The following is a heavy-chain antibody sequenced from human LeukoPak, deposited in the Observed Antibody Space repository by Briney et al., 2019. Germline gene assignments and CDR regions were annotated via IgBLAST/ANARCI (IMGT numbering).Heavy chain of an antibody. CDR2: ISSSSSTI. Sequence: GGSLRLSCAASGFTFSSYSMNWVRQAPGKGLEWVSYISSSSSTIYYADPVKGRFTISRDNAKNSLYLQMNSLRAEDTAVYYCARKAVVPDYWGQGTLVTVSS. J-gene: IGHJ4*02. V-gene: IGHV3-48*04. CDR1: GFTFSSYS. D-gene: IGHD2-21*01. CDR3: ARKAVVPDY.